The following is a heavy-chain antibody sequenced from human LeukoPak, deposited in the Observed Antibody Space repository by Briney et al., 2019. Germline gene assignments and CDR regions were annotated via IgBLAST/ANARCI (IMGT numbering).Heavy chain of an antibody. Sequence: GRSLRLSCAASGFTFSSYGMHWVRQAPGKGLEWVAVIWYDGSNKYYADSVKGRFTISRDNSKNTLYLQMNSLRAEDTAVYYCAREDRTIFGVVISNWFDPWGQGTLDTVSS. CDR1: GFTFSSYG. CDR2: IWYDGSNK. D-gene: IGHD3-3*01. V-gene: IGHV3-33*01. J-gene: IGHJ5*02. CDR3: AREDRTIFGVVISNWFDP.